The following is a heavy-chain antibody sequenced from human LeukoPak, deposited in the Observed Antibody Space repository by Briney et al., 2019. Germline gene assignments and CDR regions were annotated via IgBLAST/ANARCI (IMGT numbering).Heavy chain of an antibody. J-gene: IGHJ4*02. V-gene: IGHV1-2*02. CDR2: TNPNSGGT. D-gene: IGHD3-3*01. CDR1: GYTFTGYY. CDR3: ARAEMSPFWSASYSGSYSFDY. Sequence: ASVKVSCKASGYTFTGYYIHWVRQAPGQGLEWLGCTNPNSGGTNYAQKFQGRVTMTRDTSIRTAYLHLSGLSSDDTAVYFCARAEMSPFWSASYSGSYSFDYWGQGTLVTASS.